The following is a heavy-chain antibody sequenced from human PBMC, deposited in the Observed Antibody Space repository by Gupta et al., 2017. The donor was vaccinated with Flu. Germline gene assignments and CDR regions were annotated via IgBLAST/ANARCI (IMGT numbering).Heavy chain of an antibody. CDR1: GGSISSSSYS. CDR3: ASPGIAVAGGFDY. CDR2: IYYSGCT. V-gene: IGHV4-39*01. D-gene: IGHD6-19*01. Sequence: QLQLQESGPGLVKHSETLSLTCTVSGGSISSSSYSWGWIRQPPGKGLEWIGSIYYSGCTYYNPTLKSRVTISVDTSKNQFSLKLSSVTAADTAVYYWASPGIAVAGGFDYWGQGTLVTVSS. J-gene: IGHJ4*02.